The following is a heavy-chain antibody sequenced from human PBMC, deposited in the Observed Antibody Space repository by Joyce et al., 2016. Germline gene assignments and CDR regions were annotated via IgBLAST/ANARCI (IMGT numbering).Heavy chain of an antibody. CDR2: INHIGST. J-gene: IGHJ4*02. V-gene: IGHV4-34*01. D-gene: IGHD1/OR15-1a*01. CDR3: ARVSVPGTYETNY. CDR1: GASFTVYY. Sequence: QVQLQQWGAGLLKPSETLSLTCAVYGASFTVYYWSWIRQPPGKGLEWIGEINHIGSTNYNPSLKSRVTVSVDTSKNQFSLKLRSVTAADTALYFCARVSVPGTYETNYWGQGALVTVSS.